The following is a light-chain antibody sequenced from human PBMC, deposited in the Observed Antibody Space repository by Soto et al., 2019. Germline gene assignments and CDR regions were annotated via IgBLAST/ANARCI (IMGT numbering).Light chain of an antibody. Sequence: EIVLTQSTATLSLSPGERATLSCRASQSVSSYLAWYQQKPGQAPRLLIYGASSRATGIPDRFSGSGSGTDFTLTISRLEPEDFAVYYCQQYGSSPGTFGQGTRLGIK. CDR1: QSVSSY. V-gene: IGKV3-20*01. J-gene: IGKJ5*01. CDR2: GAS. CDR3: QQYGSSPGT.